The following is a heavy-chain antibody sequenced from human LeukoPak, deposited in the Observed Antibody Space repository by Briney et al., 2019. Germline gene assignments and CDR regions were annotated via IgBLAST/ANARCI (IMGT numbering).Heavy chain of an antibody. V-gene: IGHV3-64D*09. CDR3: VKDNGQGGFDP. D-gene: IGHD2-8*01. CDR1: RFIFSSSL. CDR2: ISGNGGST. J-gene: IGHJ5*02. Sequence: PGGSLRLSCSASRFIFSSSLMFWVRQAPGKGLEYVAAISGNGGSTYHSDTVYGRFTISRDNSKNTLYLQMTSLKAEDTALYYCVKDNGQGGFDPWGQGTLVTVSA.